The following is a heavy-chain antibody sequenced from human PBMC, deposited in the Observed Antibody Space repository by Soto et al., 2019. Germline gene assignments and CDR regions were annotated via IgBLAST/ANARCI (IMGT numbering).Heavy chain of an antibody. CDR1: GGSVSSGSYY. CDR3: ARIRFYGVSAFDI. Sequence: QVQLQESGPGLVKPSETLSLTCTVSGGSVSSGSYYWSWIRQPPGKGLEWIGYIYYSGSTNYNPSLKSRVTISVDTSKNQFSLKLSSVTAADTAVYYCARIRFYGVSAFDIWGQGTMVNVSS. D-gene: IGHD4-17*01. V-gene: IGHV4-61*01. J-gene: IGHJ3*02. CDR2: IYYSGST.